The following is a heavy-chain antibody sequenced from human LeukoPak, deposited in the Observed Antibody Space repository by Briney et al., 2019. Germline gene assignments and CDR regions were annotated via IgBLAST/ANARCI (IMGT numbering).Heavy chain of an antibody. CDR1: GFTFSSYA. J-gene: IGHJ4*02. V-gene: IGHV3-30*07. CDR3: ARAPFDY. Sequence: GGSLRLSCAASGFTFSSYAMHWVRQAPGKGLEWVAVISYDGSNKYYADSVKGRFTISRDNSKNTLYLQMNSLRAEDTAVYYCARAPFDYWDQGTLITVSS. CDR2: ISYDGSNK.